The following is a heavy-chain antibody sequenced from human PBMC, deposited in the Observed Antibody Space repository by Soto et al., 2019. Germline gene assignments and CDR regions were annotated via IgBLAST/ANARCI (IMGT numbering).Heavy chain of an antibody. CDR1: VYTFTSYD. Sequence: QVQLVQSGAEVKKPGASVKVSCKASVYTFTSYDISWVRQAPGQGLEWMGWISAYNGNTNYAQKLQGRVTMTTDTSTRTAYMELRSLRSDDTAVYYCARDREDYGDYDYYMDVWGKGTTVTVSS. V-gene: IGHV1-18*01. CDR2: ISAYNGNT. CDR3: ARDREDYGDYDYYMDV. D-gene: IGHD4-17*01. J-gene: IGHJ6*03.